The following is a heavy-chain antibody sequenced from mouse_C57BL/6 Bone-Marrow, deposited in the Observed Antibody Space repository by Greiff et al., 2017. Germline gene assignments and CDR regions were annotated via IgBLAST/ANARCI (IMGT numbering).Heavy chain of an antibody. CDR2: ISDGGSYT. CDR1: GFTFSSYA. Sequence: DVKLVESGGGLVKPGGSLKLSCAASGFTFSSYAMSWVRQTPEKRLEWVATISDGGSYTYYPDNVKGRFTISRDNAKNNLYLQMSHLKSEDTAMYSCARVYLGSFDVWGTGTTVTISS. J-gene: IGHJ1*03. CDR3: ARVYLGSFDV. D-gene: IGHD2-3*01. V-gene: IGHV5-4*03.